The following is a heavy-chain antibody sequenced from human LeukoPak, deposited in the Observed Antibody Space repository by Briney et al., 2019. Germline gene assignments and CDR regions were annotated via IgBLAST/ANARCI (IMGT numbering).Heavy chain of an antibody. J-gene: IGHJ4*02. D-gene: IGHD3-9*01. CDR1: GGSISSSSYY. Sequence: SETLSLTCTVSGGSISSSSYYWSWIRQPPGKGLEWIGSIYYSGSTYYNPSLKSRVTISVDTSKNQFSLKLSSVTAADTAVYYCARAGSDFDWLLRYYFDYWGQGTLVTVSS. CDR2: IYYSGST. CDR3: ARAGSDFDWLLRYYFDY. V-gene: IGHV4-39*01.